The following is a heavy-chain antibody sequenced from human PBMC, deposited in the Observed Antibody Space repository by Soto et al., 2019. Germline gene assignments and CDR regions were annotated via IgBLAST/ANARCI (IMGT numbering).Heavy chain of an antibody. Sequence: ASVKVSCKASGYTFTGHYMHWVRQAPGQGLEWMGWINPKSGGTMYAQKFQGWVTMTRDTSINTVYMELSRLTSDDTAVYYCARPVGVGATNSDAFDIWGQGTMVTVSS. V-gene: IGHV1-2*04. D-gene: IGHD1-26*01. J-gene: IGHJ3*02. CDR1: GYTFTGHY. CDR2: INPKSGGT. CDR3: ARPVGVGATNSDAFDI.